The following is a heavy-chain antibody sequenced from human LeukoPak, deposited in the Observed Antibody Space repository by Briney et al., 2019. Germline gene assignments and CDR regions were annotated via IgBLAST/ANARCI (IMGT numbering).Heavy chain of an antibody. D-gene: IGHD3-9*01. J-gene: IGHJ4*02. V-gene: IGHV3-30*03. CDR3: ARDLYDILTGYPEYSFDY. Sequence: GRSLRLSCAASGFTFSSYGMHWVRQAPGKGLEWVAVISYDGSNKYYADSVKGRFTISRDNSKNTLYLQMNSLRAEDTAVYYCARDLYDILTGYPEYSFDYWGQGTLVTVSS. CDR2: ISYDGSNK. CDR1: GFTFSSYG.